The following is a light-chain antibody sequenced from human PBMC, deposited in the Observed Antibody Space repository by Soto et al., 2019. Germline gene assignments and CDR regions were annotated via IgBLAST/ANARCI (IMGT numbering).Light chain of an antibody. CDR2: WAS. CDR3: QQYYRPWM. J-gene: IGKJ1*01. Sequence: DIVMTQSPDSLAVSLGERATINCKSSQSVLYSSNNKNYLAWYQQKPGQPPKLLIYWASTRESGVPDRFSGSGSGADVTLTISSLQAEDVAVYYCQQYYRPWMFDQGTKVEIK. V-gene: IGKV4-1*01. CDR1: QSVLYSSNNKNY.